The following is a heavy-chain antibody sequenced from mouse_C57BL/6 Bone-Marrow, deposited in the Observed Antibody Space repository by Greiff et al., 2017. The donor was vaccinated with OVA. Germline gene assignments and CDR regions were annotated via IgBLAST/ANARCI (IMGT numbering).Heavy chain of an antibody. V-gene: IGHV1-81*01. Sequence: QVQLQQSGAELARPGASVKLSCKASGYTFTSYGISWVKQRTGQGLEWIGEIYPRSGNTYYNEKFKGKATLTADKSSSTAYMELRSLTSEDSAVYFCARAYYYGSSGFAYWGQGTLVTVSA. D-gene: IGHD1-1*01. CDR1: GYTFTSYG. CDR2: IYPRSGNT. CDR3: ARAYYYGSSGFAY. J-gene: IGHJ3*01.